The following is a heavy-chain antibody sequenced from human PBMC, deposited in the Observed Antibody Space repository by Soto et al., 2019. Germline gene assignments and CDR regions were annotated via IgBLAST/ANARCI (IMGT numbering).Heavy chain of an antibody. J-gene: IGHJ4*02. Sequence: ASVKVSCKASGYTFTSYGISWVRQAPGQGFEGMGWISVYNGNTNYAQKLQGRVTMNTDTSTRTALMELRSVRSDVTAGDNCAREVGGSYYYWGQGTLVTVSS. CDR2: ISVYNGNT. CDR3: AREVGGSYYY. CDR1: GYTFTSYG. V-gene: IGHV1-18*01. D-gene: IGHD1-26*01.